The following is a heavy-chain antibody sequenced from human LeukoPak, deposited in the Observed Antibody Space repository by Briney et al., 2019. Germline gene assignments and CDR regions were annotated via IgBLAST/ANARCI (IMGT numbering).Heavy chain of an antibody. CDR2: IKQDGSEK. J-gene: IGHJ4*02. V-gene: IGHV3-7*01. CDR3: ARDRRYGSGSFDY. D-gene: IGHD3-10*01. CDR1: GFTFSSYW. Sequence: PGGSLRLSCAASGFTFSSYWMSWVRQAPGKGLEWVANIKQDGSEKYYVDSVKGRFTISRDNAKNSLYLQMNSLRAEDMAVYYCARDRRYGSGSFDYWGQGTLVTVSS.